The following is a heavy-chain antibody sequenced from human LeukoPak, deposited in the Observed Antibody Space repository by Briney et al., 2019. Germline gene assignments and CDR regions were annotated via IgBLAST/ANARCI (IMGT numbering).Heavy chain of an antibody. V-gene: IGHV3-74*01. D-gene: IGHD3-10*01. Sequence: GGSLRLSCASSGFTFNSYWMHWVRQGPGKGLVWVSRIKSDGSSTSYADSVKGRFTISRDNAKNTLYLQMNSLRDEDTAVYYCARESGYHGSGFDPWGQGTLVTVSS. CDR1: GFTFNSYW. CDR3: ARESGYHGSGFDP. CDR2: IKSDGSST. J-gene: IGHJ5*02.